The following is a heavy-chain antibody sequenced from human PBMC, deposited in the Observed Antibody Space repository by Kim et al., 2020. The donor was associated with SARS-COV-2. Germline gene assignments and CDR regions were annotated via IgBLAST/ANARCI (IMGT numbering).Heavy chain of an antibody. CDR2: INHSGST. D-gene: IGHD6-25*01. J-gene: IGHJ4*02. Sequence: SQTLSLTCAVYGGSFSGYYWSWIRQPPGKGLEWIGEINHSGSTNYNPSLKSRVTISVDTSKNQFSLKLSSVTAADTAVYYCARPSGPHRTRYYFDYWGQGTLVTVSS. CDR1: GGSFSGYY. V-gene: IGHV4-34*01. CDR3: ARPSGPHRTRYYFDY.